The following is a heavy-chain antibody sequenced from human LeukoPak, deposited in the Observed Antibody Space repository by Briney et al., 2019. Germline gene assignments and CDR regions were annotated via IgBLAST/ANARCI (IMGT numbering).Heavy chain of an antibody. J-gene: IGHJ3*02. CDR1: GDTFSRYA. CDR3: ARAISNYDSSAYYRSDAFDI. CDR2: IIPIFGTA. Sequence: ASVKVSRKASGDTFSRYAISWVRQAPGQGLEWMGGIIPIFGTANYAQKFQGRVTITADESTSTAYMELSSLRSEDTAVYYCARAISNYDSSAYYRSDAFDIWGQGTMVTVSS. D-gene: IGHD3-22*01. V-gene: IGHV1-69*01.